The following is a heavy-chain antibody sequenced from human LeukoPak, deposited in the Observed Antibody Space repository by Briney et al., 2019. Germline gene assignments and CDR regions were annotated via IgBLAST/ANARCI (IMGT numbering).Heavy chain of an antibody. CDR3: ATEPNWGSGTGA. Sequence: GASVKVSCKVSGYALSDLNMHWVRQAPGKGLEWMGGYDPEDGETIFAQRFQGRVTMTEDTSADIAYMELSSLRSDDTAVFYCATEPNWGSGTGAWGQGTLVTVSS. J-gene: IGHJ4*02. CDR1: GYALSDLN. CDR2: YDPEDGET. V-gene: IGHV1-24*01. D-gene: IGHD3-16*01.